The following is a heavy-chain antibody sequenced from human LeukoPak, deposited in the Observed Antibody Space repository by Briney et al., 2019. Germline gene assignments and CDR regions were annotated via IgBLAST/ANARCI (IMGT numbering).Heavy chain of an antibody. V-gene: IGHV3-23*01. CDR1: GFSFPSFA. J-gene: IGHJ6*02. D-gene: IGHD2-15*01. Sequence: GGPLRLSCAASGFSFPSFAMNWVRQAPGKGLEWVSGISASGVSTSYADSVRGRSTISRDNSKNTLYLQMNSLRAEDTAAYYCAKRGGGTYDYCMDVWGQGATGTGSS. CDR2: ISASGVST. CDR3: AKRGGGTYDYCMDV.